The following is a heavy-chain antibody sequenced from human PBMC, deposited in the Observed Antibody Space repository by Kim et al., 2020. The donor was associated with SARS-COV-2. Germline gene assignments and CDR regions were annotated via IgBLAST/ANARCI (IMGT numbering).Heavy chain of an antibody. CDR3: AKEGEYQLLCGSGYLDY. CDR1: GFTFSSYG. V-gene: IGHV3-30*18. CDR2: ISYDGSNK. J-gene: IGHJ4*02. D-gene: IGHD2-2*01. Sequence: GGSLRLSCAASGFTFSSYGMHWVRQAPGKGLEWVAVISYDGSNKYYADSVKGRFTISRDNSKNTLYLQMNSLRAEDTAVYYCAKEGEYQLLCGSGYLDYWGQGTLVTVSS.